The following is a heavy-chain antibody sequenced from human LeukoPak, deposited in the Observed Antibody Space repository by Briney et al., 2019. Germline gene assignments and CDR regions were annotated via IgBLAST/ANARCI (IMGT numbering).Heavy chain of an antibody. D-gene: IGHD5-12*01. V-gene: IGHV3-21*01. Sequence: GGSLRLSCAASGFTFSNYNMNWVRQTPGEGLEWVSSISSSSSYIYYADSVKGRFTISRDNAKNSLYLQMNSLRVEDTAVYYCARDKSGYSGYDLDYWGQGSLVTVSS. CDR3: ARDKSGYSGYDLDY. CDR2: ISSSSSYI. CDR1: GFTFSNYN. J-gene: IGHJ4*02.